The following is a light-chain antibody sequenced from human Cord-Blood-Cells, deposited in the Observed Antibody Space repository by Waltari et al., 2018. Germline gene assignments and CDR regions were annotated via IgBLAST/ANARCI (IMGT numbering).Light chain of an antibody. V-gene: IGLV2-11*01. J-gene: IGLJ1*01. CDR2: DVS. CDR3: CSYAGSYTFV. Sequence: QSALTQPRSVSGSPGQSVTISCTGTRSDDGGYNYVSWYQQHPGKAPKLMIYDVSKRPSGVPDRFSGSKSGNTASLTISGLQAEDEADYYCCSYAGSYTFVFGTGTKVTVL. CDR1: RSDDGGYNY.